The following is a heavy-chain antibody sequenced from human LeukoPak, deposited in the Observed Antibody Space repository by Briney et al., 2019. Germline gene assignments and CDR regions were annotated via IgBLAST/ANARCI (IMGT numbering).Heavy chain of an antibody. CDR1: GFTFSSYS. V-gene: IGHV3-48*01. CDR2: ISSSSSTI. D-gene: IGHD6-13*01. J-gene: IGHJ6*02. CDR3: AIAAAGIYYYGMDV. Sequence: PGGSLRLSCAASGFTFSSYSMNWVRQAPGKGLEWVSYISSSSSTIYYADSVKGRSTISRDNAKNSLYLQMNSLRAEDTAVYYCAIAAAGIYYYGMDVWGQGTTVTVSS.